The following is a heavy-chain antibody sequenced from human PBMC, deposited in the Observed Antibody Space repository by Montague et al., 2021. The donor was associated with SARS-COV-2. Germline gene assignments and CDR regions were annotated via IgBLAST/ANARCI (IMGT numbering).Heavy chain of an antibody. Sequence: SETLSLTRTVSGASVRTYYGSWIRQSAGKKLEWMGRLYTSGSTYYNSSFKSRVTMSLDTSKYLFSLTLSSMTAADTAVYYCARDGADYSFAYYHEMDVWGQGIAVTVSS. D-gene: IGHD5-12*01. CDR2: LYTSGST. J-gene: IGHJ6*02. CDR1: GASVRTYY. CDR3: ARDGADYSFAYYHEMDV. V-gene: IGHV4-4*07.